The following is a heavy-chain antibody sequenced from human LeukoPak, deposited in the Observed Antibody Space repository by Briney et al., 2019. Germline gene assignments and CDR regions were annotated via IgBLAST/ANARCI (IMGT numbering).Heavy chain of an antibody. D-gene: IGHD6-19*01. CDR2: ISNDGSSQ. CDR3: AREGGSGWTYYYYYYMDV. V-gene: IGHV3-30*03. Sequence: GRSLRLPCAASGFTFNYYGLHWVRQAPGKGLEWVAVISNDGSSQYYADSVRGRFTISRDNSRNTLYLQMNSLRTEDTAVYYCAREGGSGWTYYYYYYMDVWGKGTTVTVSS. J-gene: IGHJ6*03. CDR1: GFTFNYYG.